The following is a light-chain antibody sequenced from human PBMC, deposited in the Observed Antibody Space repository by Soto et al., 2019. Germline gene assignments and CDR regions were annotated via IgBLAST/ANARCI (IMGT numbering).Light chain of an antibody. Sequence: QSALTQPASVSGSPGQSITISYTGTSSDVGAYNFVSWYQQYPGKAPKVMIYEVNNRPSGVSNRFSGSKSGNTASLTISGLQAEDEADYYCSSFTRSSTYVFGSGTKLTVL. CDR2: EVN. V-gene: IGLV2-14*01. CDR3: SSFTRSSTYV. CDR1: SSDVGAYNF. J-gene: IGLJ1*01.